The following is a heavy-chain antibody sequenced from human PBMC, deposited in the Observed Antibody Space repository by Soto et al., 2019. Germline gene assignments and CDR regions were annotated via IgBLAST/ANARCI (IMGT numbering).Heavy chain of an antibody. CDR1: GGSFSGYY. CDR3: ARDSGRHGVATIMDYYYYGMDV. V-gene: IGHV4-34*01. Sequence: SETLSLTCAVYGGSFSGYYWSWIRQPPGKGLEWIGEINHSGSTNYNPSLKSRVTISVDTSKNQFSLKLSSVTAADTAVYYCARDSGRHGVATIMDYYYYGMDVWGQGTTVTVSS. J-gene: IGHJ6*02. D-gene: IGHD5-12*01. CDR2: INHSGST.